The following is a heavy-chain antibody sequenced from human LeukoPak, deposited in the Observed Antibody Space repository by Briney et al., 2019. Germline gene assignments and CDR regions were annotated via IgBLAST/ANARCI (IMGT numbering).Heavy chain of an antibody. CDR1: GFTFSTYA. CDR2: ISYDGTNK. J-gene: IGHJ4*02. Sequence: GGSLRLSCAASGFTFSTYAMHWVRQAPGKGLEWVAFISYDGTNKYYADSVKGRFTISRDNSKNTLYLQMNSLRAEDTAVYYCARGYDSSGPPYFDYWGQGTLVTVSS. CDR3: ARGYDSSGPPYFDY. V-gene: IGHV3-30-3*01. D-gene: IGHD3-22*01.